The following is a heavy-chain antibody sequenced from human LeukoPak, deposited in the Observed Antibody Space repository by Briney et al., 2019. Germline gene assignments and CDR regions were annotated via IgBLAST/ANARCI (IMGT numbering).Heavy chain of an antibody. D-gene: IGHD1-7*01. Sequence: QAGGSLRLSCAASGFTFSSYSMNWVRQAPGKGLEWVSSISSSSTTIYFADSVKGRFTISRDNAKNSLYLQMNSLRDEDTAVYYCARRMGGELVAFDIWGQGTMVTVSS. J-gene: IGHJ3*02. CDR2: ISSSSTTI. CDR1: GFTFSSYS. CDR3: ARRMGGELVAFDI. V-gene: IGHV3-48*02.